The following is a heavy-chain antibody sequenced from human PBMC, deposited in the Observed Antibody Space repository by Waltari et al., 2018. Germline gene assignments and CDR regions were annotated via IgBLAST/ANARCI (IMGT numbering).Heavy chain of an antibody. Sequence: QVQLVESGGGVVQPGRSLRLSCAASGFTFSSYAMHWVRQAPGKGLEWVAVRSDDGSNKYYADSVKGRFTISRDNAKNTLYLQMNSLRAEDTAVYYCAREDYYDRSGQTSATYDYWGQGTLVTVSS. D-gene: IGHD3-22*01. CDR1: GFTFSSYA. V-gene: IGHV3-30*01. CDR3: AREDYYDRSGQTSATYDY. CDR2: RSDDGSNK. J-gene: IGHJ4*02.